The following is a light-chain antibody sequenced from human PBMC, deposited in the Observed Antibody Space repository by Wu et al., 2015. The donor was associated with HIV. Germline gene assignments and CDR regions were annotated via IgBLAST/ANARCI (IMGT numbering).Light chain of an antibody. J-gene: IGKJ5*01. CDR3: QQYGSSPPIT. CDR2: GAS. CDR1: QSVDNY. V-gene: IGKV3-20*01. Sequence: EIVLTQSPATLSLSPGERATLSCRASQSVDNYLAWYQRKPGQAPRLLIYGASSRATGIPDRFSGSGSGTDFTLTISRLEPEDFAVYYCQQYGSSPPITFGQGTRLEIK.